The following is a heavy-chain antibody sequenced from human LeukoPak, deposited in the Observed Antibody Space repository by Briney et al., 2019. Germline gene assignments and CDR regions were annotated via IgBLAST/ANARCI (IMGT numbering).Heavy chain of an antibody. CDR2: INPSGGST. CDR1: GYTVTSYY. Sequence: ASVTVSCKASGYTVTSYYMHWVRQAPGQGLEWMGIINPSGGSTSYAQKFKGRVTMTRATSTSTVHMELSSLRSEDTAVYYCARVGIAARYYFDYWGQGTLVIVSS. J-gene: IGHJ4*02. V-gene: IGHV1-46*01. D-gene: IGHD6-6*01. CDR3: ARVGIAARYYFDY.